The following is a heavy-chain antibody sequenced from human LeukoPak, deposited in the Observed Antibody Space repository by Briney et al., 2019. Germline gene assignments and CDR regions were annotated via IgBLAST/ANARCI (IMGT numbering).Heavy chain of an antibody. Sequence: PSETLSLTCTVSGGSISSGSYYWSWIRQPAGKGLEWIGRIYTSGSTNYNPSLKSRVTISVDTSKNQFSLKLSSVTAADTAVYYCATARVGATPFVFDYWGQGTLVTVSS. V-gene: IGHV4-61*02. J-gene: IGHJ4*02. CDR3: ATARVGATPFVFDY. CDR2: IYTSGST. D-gene: IGHD1-26*01. CDR1: GGSISSGSYY.